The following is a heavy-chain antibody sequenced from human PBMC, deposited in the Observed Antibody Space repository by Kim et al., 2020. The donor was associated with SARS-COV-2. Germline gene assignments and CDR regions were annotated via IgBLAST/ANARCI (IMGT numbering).Heavy chain of an antibody. Sequence: YNPSLKSRVNISVDTSKNQFSLKLSSVTAADTAVYYCASAYYDILTGYSHWGQGTLVTVSS. D-gene: IGHD3-9*01. V-gene: IGHV4-34*01. J-gene: IGHJ4*02. CDR3: ASAYYDILTGYSH.